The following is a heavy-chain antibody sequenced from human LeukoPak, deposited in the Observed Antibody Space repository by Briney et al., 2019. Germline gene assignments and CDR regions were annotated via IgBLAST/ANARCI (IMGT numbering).Heavy chain of an antibody. CDR1: GGSFSGYY. CDR3: ASGRDY. CDR2: INHSGST. Sequence: PSETLSLTCAVYGGSFSGYYWSWIRQPPGKGLEWIGEINHSGSTNYNPSLKSRVTISVDTSKNQFSLKLSSLTAADTAVYYCASGRDYWGQGTLVTVSS. J-gene: IGHJ4*02. V-gene: IGHV4-34*01.